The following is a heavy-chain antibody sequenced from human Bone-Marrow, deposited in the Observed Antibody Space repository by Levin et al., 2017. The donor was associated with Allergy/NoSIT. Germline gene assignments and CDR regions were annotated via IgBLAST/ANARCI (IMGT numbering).Heavy chain of an antibody. D-gene: IGHD5-12*01. CDR3: ARKTVDRSFDY. CDR2: IHYSGSA. V-gene: IGHV4-39*01. Sequence: PSETLSLTCTVSGVSISGTTYYWAWIRQPPGKGLEWIATIHYSGSAAYNPSLKNRATISVDTSKNEFSLRLTSVTDADTALYYCARKTVDRSFDYWGQETLVTVSS. CDR1: GVSISGTTYY. J-gene: IGHJ4*02.